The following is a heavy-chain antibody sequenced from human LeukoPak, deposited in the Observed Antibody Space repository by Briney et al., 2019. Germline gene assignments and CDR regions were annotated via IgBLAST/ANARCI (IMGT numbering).Heavy chain of an antibody. D-gene: IGHD2-2*01. V-gene: IGHV4-34*01. CDR2: INHSGST. CDR3: ARDGVPAAMLLAWFDP. Sequence: SETLSLTCAVYGGSFSGYYWSWIRQPPGKGLEWIGEINHSGSTNYNPSLKSRVTISVDTSKNQFSLKLSSVTAADTAVYYCARDGVPAAMLLAWFDPWGQGTLVTVSS. CDR1: GGSFSGYY. J-gene: IGHJ5*02.